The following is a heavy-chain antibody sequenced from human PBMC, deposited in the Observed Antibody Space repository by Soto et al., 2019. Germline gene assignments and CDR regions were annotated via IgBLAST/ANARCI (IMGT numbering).Heavy chain of an antibody. Sequence: QVQLVQSGAEVKNPGASVKVSCKASGYTFTRYGIGWARQAPGQGLEWMGWINTYNGNTNYAQNVQGRVTLTTDTSTSTAYSELSSLRANDTAIYYCAMVDVYVTPSPQDVW. CDR1: GYTFTRYG. V-gene: IGHV1-18*01. J-gene: IGHJ6*01. CDR3: AMVDVYVTPSPQDV. CDR2: INTYNGNT. D-gene: IGHD3-16*01.